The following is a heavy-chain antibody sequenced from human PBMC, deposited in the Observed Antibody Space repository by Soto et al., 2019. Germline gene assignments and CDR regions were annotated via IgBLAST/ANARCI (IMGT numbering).Heavy chain of an antibody. Sequence: GESMKISCKGSGYSFTTNWIAWVRQMPGKGLEWMGVIYIGDSDTRYSPSFQGQVTISADKSINTAYLQWSSLKASDTAMYYCARHNHGFDYWGQGTPVTVSS. CDR1: GYSFTTNW. CDR3: ARHNHGFDY. J-gene: IGHJ4*02. V-gene: IGHV5-51*01. CDR2: IYIGDSDT.